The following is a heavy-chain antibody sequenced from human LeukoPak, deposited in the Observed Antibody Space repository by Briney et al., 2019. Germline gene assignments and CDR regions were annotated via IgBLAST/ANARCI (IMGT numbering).Heavy chain of an antibody. Sequence: SETLSLTCTVSGYSISSGYYWGWIRQPPGKGLEWIGSGSTYYNPSLKSRVTISVDTSKNQFSLKLTSVTAADTAVYYCCGSGWFAGPFGYWGQGALVTVSS. CDR3: CGSGWFAGPFGY. J-gene: IGHJ4*02. D-gene: IGHD6-19*01. CDR2: SGST. CDR1: GYSISSGYY. V-gene: IGHV4-38-2*02.